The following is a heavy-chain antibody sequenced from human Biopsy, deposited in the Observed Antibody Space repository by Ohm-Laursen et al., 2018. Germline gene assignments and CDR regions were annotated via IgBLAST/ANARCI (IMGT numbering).Heavy chain of an antibody. D-gene: IGHD3-22*01. V-gene: IGHV4-59*01. CDR1: GDSISSYY. CDR3: ARDRGYYSDRTVPGYFDL. J-gene: IGHJ2*01. CDR2: VDYTGST. Sequence: GTLSLTCTVSGDSISSYYWSWIRQPPGKGLLWIGYVDYTGSTDYNPSLQSRVTISVDTSKNHFSLRLRSVTPADTAIYYCARDRGYYSDRTVPGYFDLWGRGTLVTVSS.